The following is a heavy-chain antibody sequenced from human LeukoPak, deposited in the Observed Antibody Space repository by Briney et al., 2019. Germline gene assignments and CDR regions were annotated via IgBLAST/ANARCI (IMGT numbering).Heavy chain of an antibody. V-gene: IGHV4-59*08. CDR3: ASSGGSWYNWFDP. J-gene: IGHJ5*02. CDR2: IYYSGST. CDR1: GGSFSGYY. D-gene: IGHD2-15*01. Sequence: SETLSLTCAVYGGSFSGYYWSWIRQPPGKGLEWIGYIYYSGSTNYNPSLKSRVTISVDTSKNQFSLKLSSVTAADTAVYYCASSGGSWYNWFDPWGQGTLVTVSS.